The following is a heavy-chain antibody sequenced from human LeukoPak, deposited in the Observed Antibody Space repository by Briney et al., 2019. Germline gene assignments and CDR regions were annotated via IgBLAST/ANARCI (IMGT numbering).Heavy chain of an antibody. CDR1: GLTFSNYN. CDR3: ATKNPGDS. J-gene: IGHJ4*02. CDR2: ISSSSDTI. V-gene: IGHV3-48*01. D-gene: IGHD7-27*01. Sequence: GGSLRLSCAASGLTFSNYNMNWVRQAPGKGLEWLSYISSSSDTIYYADSVKGRFIISRDNAKNSLYLQMNSLRAEDTAVYYCATKNPGDSWGQGTLVIVSS.